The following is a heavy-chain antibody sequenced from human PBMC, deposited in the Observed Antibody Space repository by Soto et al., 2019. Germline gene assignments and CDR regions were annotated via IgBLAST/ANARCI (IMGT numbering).Heavy chain of an antibody. CDR2: IYYSGST. V-gene: IGHV4-39*01. J-gene: IGHJ6*03. Sequence: SETLSLTCTVSGGSIGSSSYYWGWIRQPPGKGLEWIGSIYYSGSTYYNPSLKSRVTISVDTSKNQFSLKLSSVTAADTAVYYCARLHSYGPAGYMDVWGKGTTVTVSS. CDR1: GGSIGSSSYY. D-gene: IGHD5-18*01. CDR3: ARLHSYGPAGYMDV.